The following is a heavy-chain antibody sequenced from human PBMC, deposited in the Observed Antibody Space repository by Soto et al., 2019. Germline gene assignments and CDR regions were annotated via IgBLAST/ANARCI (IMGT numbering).Heavy chain of an antibody. CDR2: TYYTPTT. CDR3: ASHRGYYDILTGYYTELNFDY. CDR1: GGSISSSSYT. V-gene: IGHV4-39*01. Sequence: SEPLSVTCTVSGGSISSSSYTWCWIRQPPAKELERIGSTYYTPTTYYNPSLKSRVIISVETCKNQFSMKLSSVTASVTAVYYCASHRGYYDILTGYYTELNFDYWGQGTLVTVSS. D-gene: IGHD3-9*01. J-gene: IGHJ4*02.